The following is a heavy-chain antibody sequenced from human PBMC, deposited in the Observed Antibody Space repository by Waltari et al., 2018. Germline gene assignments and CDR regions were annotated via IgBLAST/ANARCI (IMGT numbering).Heavy chain of an antibody. D-gene: IGHD5-12*01. CDR2: IYPGESGT. V-gene: IGHV5-51*01. CDR3: VRQVGTNWLDP. J-gene: IGHJ5*02. Sequence: EVQLVQSGAEVKKPGESLKISCQASGYTFTNYWIGWVRQLPGKGLEWMGIIYPGESGTTYSPSFEGQVTISADKSISVAYLQWSSLKASDTAMYYCVRQVGTNWLDPWGQGTQVTVSS. CDR1: GYTFTNYW.